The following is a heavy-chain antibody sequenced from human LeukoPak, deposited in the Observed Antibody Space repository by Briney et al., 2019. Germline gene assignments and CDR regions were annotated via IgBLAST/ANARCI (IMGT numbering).Heavy chain of an antibody. J-gene: IGHJ4*02. V-gene: IGHV6-1*01. CDR1: GDSVSSNSAA. CDR2: TYYRSKWYT. D-gene: IGHD1-1*01. CDR3: ARSTGPIDY. Sequence: SQTLSLTRAISGDSVSSNSAAWNWIRQSPSRGLEWLGRTYYRSKWYTYYAVSVKSRISINRDTSKNQISLQLNSVTPEDTAVYYCARSTGPIDYWGQGTLVTVSS.